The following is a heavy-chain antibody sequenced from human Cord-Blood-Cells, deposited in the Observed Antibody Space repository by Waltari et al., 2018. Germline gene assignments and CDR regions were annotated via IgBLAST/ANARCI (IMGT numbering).Heavy chain of an antibody. CDR1: GYTFTGYY. CDR2: INPNSGGT. J-gene: IGHJ5*02. V-gene: IGHV1-2*02. Sequence: QVQLVQSGAEVKKPGASVKVSCKASGYTFTGYYMHWVRQAPGQGLEWMGWINPNSGGTNYAQKFQGRVTMTRETSISTAYMELSRLRSDDTAVYYCARNGITIFGVVPEEYWFDPWGQGTLVTVSS. D-gene: IGHD3-3*01. CDR3: ARNGITIFGVVPEEYWFDP.